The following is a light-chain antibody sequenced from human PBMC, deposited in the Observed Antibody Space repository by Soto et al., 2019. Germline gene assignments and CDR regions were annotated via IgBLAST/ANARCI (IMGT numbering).Light chain of an antibody. J-gene: IGKJ5*01. V-gene: IGKV1-9*01. Sequence: DSQMTQSPSGQSASVGYRVTITCRASQGIWNYLAWYQQKPGKAPELLISGASTLQSGVPSRFSGSGYGTEFSLTISNLQPEDFATYFCQQLNNYPPTFGQGTRLEI. CDR2: GAS. CDR1: QGIWNY. CDR3: QQLNNYPPT.